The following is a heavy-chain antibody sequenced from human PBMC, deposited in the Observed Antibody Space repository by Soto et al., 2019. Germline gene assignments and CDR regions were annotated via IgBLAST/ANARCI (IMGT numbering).Heavy chain of an antibody. CDR1: GGTFSSYA. Sequence: ASVKVSCKASGGTFSSYAISWVRQAPGQGLEWMGGINPSGGSTSYAQKFQGRVTMTRDTSTSTVYMELSSLRSEDTAVYYCARADQDYYDSSGYPPTQYNWFDPWGQGTLVTVSS. J-gene: IGHJ5*02. V-gene: IGHV1-46*01. CDR2: INPSGGST. CDR3: ARADQDYYDSSGYPPTQYNWFDP. D-gene: IGHD3-22*01.